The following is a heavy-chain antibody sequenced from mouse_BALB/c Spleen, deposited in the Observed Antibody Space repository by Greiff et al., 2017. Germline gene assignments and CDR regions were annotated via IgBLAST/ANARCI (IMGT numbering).Heavy chain of an antibody. CDR3: ARSDYDSPFAY. CDR1: GFTFSSFG. V-gene: IGHV5-17*02. D-gene: IGHD2-4*01. Sequence: EVQLVESGGGLVQPGGSRKLSCAASGFTFSSFGMHWVRQAPEKGLEWVAYISSGSSTIYYADTVKGRFTISRDNPKNTLFLQMTSLRSEDTAMYYCARSDYDSPFAYWGQGTLVTVSA. J-gene: IGHJ3*01. CDR2: ISSGSSTI.